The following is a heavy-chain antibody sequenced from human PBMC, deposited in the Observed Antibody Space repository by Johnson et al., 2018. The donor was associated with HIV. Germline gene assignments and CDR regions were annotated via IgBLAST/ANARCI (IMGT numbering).Heavy chain of an antibody. CDR3: AKVRRGSSWYIAFDI. J-gene: IGHJ3*02. CDR2: ISYDGSNK. CDR1: GFTLSSYG. V-gene: IGHV3-30*18. Sequence: QVQLVESGGGLVQPGRSLRLSCAASGFTLSSYGMHWVRQAPGKGLEWVAVISYDGSNKYYADSVKGRLTISRDNSKNTLYLQMNSLRAEDTAVYYCAKVRRGSSWYIAFDIWGQGTMVTVSS. D-gene: IGHD6-13*01.